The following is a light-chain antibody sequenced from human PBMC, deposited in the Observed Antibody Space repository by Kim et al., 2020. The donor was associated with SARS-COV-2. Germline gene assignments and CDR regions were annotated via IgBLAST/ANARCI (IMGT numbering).Light chain of an antibody. V-gene: IGKV1-33*01. J-gene: IGKJ4*01. CDR2: DAS. CDR1: QDIGKF. CDR3: QQYENFPLT. Sequence: DIQMTQSPSSLSASVGDRVTITCQASQDIGKFLNWYQQKPGKAPKVLIYDASTLETGVPGRFSGSGSGTDFALTITSLQPEDTATYYCQQYENFPLTFGGGTKVDIK.